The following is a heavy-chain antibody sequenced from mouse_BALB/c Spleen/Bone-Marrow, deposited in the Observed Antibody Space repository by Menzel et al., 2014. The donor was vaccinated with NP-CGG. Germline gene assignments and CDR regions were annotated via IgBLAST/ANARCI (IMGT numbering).Heavy chain of an antibody. CDR3: AWYYYAMGY. V-gene: IGHV14-3*02. CDR2: IDPANGNT. J-gene: IGHJ4*01. Sequence: DVKVEESGAELVKPGASVKLSCTASGFNIKDTYMHWVKQRPEQGLEWIGRIDPANGNTKYDPKFQGKATITADTSSNTAYLQPSSLTSEDTAVYYCAWYYYAMGYWGLGTSVNVPS. CDR1: GFNIKDTY.